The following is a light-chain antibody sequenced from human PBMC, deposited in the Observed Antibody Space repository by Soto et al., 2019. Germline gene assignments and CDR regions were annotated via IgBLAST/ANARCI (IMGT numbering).Light chain of an antibody. Sequence: QSALTQPPSVSGSPGQSVTISCTGDFGSYSRVSWYQQPPGTAPKLMIYDNNKRPSGIPDRFSGSKSGTSGTLDITGLQTGDEADYYCATWDGSLPGEVFGGGTKLTVL. CDR2: DNN. CDR1: FGSYSR. V-gene: IGLV1-51*01. J-gene: IGLJ2*01. CDR3: ATWDGSLPGEV.